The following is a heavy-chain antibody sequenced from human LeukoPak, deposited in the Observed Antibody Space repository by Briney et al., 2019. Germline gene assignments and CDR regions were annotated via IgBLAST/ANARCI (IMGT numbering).Heavy chain of an antibody. CDR2: ISSSGTST. J-gene: IGHJ6*04. V-gene: IGHV3-11*04. CDR3: AELGITMIGGV. Sequence: GGSLRLSCAASGFTFSDYYLSWIRQAPGKGLEWVSYISSSGTSTYYADSVKGRVTISRDNAKNSLYLQMNSLRAEDTAVYYCAELGITMIGGVWGKGTTVTISS. D-gene: IGHD3-10*02. CDR1: GFTFSDYY.